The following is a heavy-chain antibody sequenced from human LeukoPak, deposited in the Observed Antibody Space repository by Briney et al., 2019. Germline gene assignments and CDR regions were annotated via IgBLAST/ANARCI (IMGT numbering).Heavy chain of an antibody. D-gene: IGHD6-6*01. CDR1: GFTFSSYA. CDR3: AKWKYSNSGIDDY. J-gene: IGHJ4*02. CDR2: ISGSGDNT. Sequence: PGRSLRLSCAASGFTFSSYAMHWVRQAPGKGLEWVSVISGSGDNTYYADSVKGRFTISRDNSKNMLYLQMNSLRAEDTAVYYCAKWKYSNSGIDDYWGQGTLVTVSS. V-gene: IGHV3-23*01.